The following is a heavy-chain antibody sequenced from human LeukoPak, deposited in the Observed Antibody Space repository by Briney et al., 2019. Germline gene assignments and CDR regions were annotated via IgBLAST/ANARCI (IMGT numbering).Heavy chain of an antibody. J-gene: IGHJ4*02. CDR1: GGSISRYD. D-gene: IGHD6-13*01. V-gene: IGHV4-59*08. Sequence: SETLSLTCTVSGGSISRYDWSWIRQPPGKALEWIGYIYYTGSTKYNASLKSRVTISVDTSKNQFSLKLSSVTAADTAEYYCARLRRSIGAAGTFDYWGQGTLVTVSS. CDR2: IYYTGST. CDR3: ARLRRSIGAAGTFDY.